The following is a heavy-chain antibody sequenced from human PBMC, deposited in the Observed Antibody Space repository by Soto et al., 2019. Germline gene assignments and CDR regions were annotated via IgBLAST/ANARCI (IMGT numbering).Heavy chain of an antibody. Sequence: QVQLQESGPGLVKPSQTLSLTCSVSGGSISSDGFSWTWIRQHPGKGLEWVGYIYYSGSTFYNPSLENRLIISLDTAENQFSLRLSSVTAADTAVYYCARGRDGYTWVAFDIWGQGTMVTVSS. CDR3: ARGRDGYTWVAFDI. D-gene: IGHD5-12*01. J-gene: IGHJ3*02. V-gene: IGHV4-31*03. CDR1: GGSISSDGFS. CDR2: IYYSGST.